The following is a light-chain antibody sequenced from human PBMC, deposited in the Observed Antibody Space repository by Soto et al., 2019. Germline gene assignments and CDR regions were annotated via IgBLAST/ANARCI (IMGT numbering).Light chain of an antibody. CDR2: DVS. V-gene: IGLV2-14*01. CDR3: SSYAGSNNNYV. CDR1: SSDVGGYNY. Sequence: QSVLTQPASVSGSPGQSITISCTGTSSDVGGYNYVSWYQQHPGKAPKLMIYDVSNRPSGVSNRFSGSKSGNTASLTVSGLPAEDEADYYCSSYAGSNNNYVFGTGTKVTVL. J-gene: IGLJ1*01.